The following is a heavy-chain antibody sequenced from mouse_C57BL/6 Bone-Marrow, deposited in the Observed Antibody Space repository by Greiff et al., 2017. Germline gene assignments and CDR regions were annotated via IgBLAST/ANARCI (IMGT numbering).Heavy chain of an antibody. D-gene: IGHD2-4*01. Sequence: VQLQQSGAELVMPGASVKLSCKASGYTFTSYWMHWVKQRPGQGLEWIGEIDPSDSYTNYNQKFKGKSTLTVDKSSSTAYMQLSRLTSEDSAVYYCARNKDYWFAYWGQGTLVTVSA. CDR3: ARNKDYWFAY. V-gene: IGHV1-69*01. CDR2: IDPSDSYT. J-gene: IGHJ3*01. CDR1: GYTFTSYW.